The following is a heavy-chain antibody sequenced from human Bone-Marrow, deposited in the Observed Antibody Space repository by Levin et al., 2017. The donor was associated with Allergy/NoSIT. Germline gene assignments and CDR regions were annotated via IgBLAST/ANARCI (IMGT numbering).Heavy chain of an antibody. Sequence: HTGGSLRLSCAASGFTFSSYALHWVRQAPGRGLEWVALISYDGSTTYYTDSVKGRFTISRDNSKKRLNLQMNSLRAEDSAVYYCARDLGDGYNAWGAFDIWGQGTKVTVSS. J-gene: IGHJ3*02. V-gene: IGHV3-30*04. CDR1: GFTFSSYA. CDR3: ARDLGDGYNAWGAFDI. CDR2: ISYDGSTT. D-gene: IGHD5-24*01.